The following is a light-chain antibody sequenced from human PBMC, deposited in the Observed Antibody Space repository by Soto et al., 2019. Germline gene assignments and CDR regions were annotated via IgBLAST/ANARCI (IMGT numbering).Light chain of an antibody. CDR3: CSYAGSYSWV. J-gene: IGLJ3*02. CDR1: SSDVCGYNY. CDR2: DVS. V-gene: IGLV2-11*01. Sequence: QSALTQPRSVSGSPGQSVTISCTGTSSDVCGYNYVSWYQQHPGKAPKLMIYDVSKRPSGVPDRFSGSKSGNTASLTISGLQAEDEADYYCCSYAGSYSWVFGGGTKVTVL.